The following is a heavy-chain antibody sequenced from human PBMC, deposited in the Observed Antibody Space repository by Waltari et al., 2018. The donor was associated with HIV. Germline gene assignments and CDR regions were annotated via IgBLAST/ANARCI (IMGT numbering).Heavy chain of an antibody. CDR2: INQSGST. J-gene: IGHJ4*02. CDR3: ARDRRYSSSWYSGFYFDS. D-gene: IGHD6-13*01. Sequence: QVQLQQWGATLLKTSETLSLTCAVYGGSFSNYYWTWIRQTPGKGLEWIGEINQSGSTNYSPSLKSRVIISLDMSKKQFSLNRIPMTAADTALYFCARDRRYSSSWYSGFYFDSWGQGSRVIVSS. V-gene: IGHV4-34*01. CDR1: GGSFSNYY.